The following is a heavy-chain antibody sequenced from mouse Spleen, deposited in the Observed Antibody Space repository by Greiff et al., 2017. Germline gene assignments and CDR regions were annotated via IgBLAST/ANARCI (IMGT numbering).Heavy chain of an antibody. D-gene: IGHD2-2*01. Sequence: VELMESGAELVRPGTSVKVSCKASGYAFTNYLIEWVKQRPGQGLEWIGVINPGSGGTNYNEKFKGKATLTADKSSSTAYMQLSSLTSEDSAVYFCARGEVTTEYYFDYWGQGTTLTVSS. CDR2: INPGSGGT. CDR3: ARGEVTTEYYFDY. V-gene: IGHV1-54*01. CDR1: GYAFTNYL. J-gene: IGHJ2*01.